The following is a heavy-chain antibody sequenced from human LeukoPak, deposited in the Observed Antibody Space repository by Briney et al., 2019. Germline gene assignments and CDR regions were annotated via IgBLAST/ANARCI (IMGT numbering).Heavy chain of an antibody. J-gene: IGHJ4*02. CDR3: AKSAPGGYFDY. CDR1: GFTFSSYA. Sequence: GGSLRLSCAASGFTFSSYAMHWVRQAPGKGLEWVAVIRYDGSNKYYADSVKGRFTISRDNSKNTLYLQMNSLRAEDTAVYYCAKSAPGGYFDYWGQGTLVTVSS. V-gene: IGHV3-30*02. CDR2: IRYDGSNK.